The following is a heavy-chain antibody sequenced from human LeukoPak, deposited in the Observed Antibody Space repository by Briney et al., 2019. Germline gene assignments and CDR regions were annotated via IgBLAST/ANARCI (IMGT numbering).Heavy chain of an antibody. V-gene: IGHV3-7*05. J-gene: IGHJ4*01. CDR3: ARGPRSFDY. CDR1: GFTFSSYW. CDR2: IKPDGSEK. Sequence: GGSLRLSCAASGFTFSSYWMSWVRQAPGKGLEWVANIKPDGSEKYYVASVKGRFTISRDNAKNSLYLQMNSLRAEDTAVFYCARGPRSFDYWGQGALVTVSS.